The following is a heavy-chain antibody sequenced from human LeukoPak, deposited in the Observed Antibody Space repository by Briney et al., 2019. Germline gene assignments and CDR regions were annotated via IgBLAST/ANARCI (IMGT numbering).Heavy chain of an antibody. D-gene: IGHD3-16*01. CDR1: GFTFISYA. CDR2: ISFHGTDS. CDR3: AKDYAVGSIDY. Sequence: GTSLRLSCAASGFTFISYAIHWVRQAPGKGLEWVAVISFHGTDSFYADSVKGRFTISRDNSKNTVSLQMESLRAEDTALYYCAKDYAVGSIDYWGQGTLVTVSS. J-gene: IGHJ4*02. V-gene: IGHV3-30*04.